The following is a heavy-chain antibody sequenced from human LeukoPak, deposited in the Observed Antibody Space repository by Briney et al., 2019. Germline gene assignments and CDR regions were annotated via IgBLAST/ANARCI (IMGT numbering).Heavy chain of an antibody. D-gene: IGHD3-3*01. V-gene: IGHV4-34*01. CDR3: ARVPNYDFWSGSLDY. CDR2: INHCGST. Sequence: SETLSLTCAVYGGSFSGYYWSWIRQPPGKGLEWIGEINHCGSTNYNPSLKSRVTISVDTSKNQFSLKLNSVTAADTAVYYCARVPNYDFWSGSLDYWGQGTLVTVSS. J-gene: IGHJ4*02. CDR1: GGSFSGYY.